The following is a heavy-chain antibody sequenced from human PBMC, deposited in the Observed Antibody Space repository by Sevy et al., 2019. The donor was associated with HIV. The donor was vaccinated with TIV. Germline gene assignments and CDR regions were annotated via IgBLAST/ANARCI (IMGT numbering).Heavy chain of an antibody. CDR3: AIEVYGGIAAAGTGEFDP. J-gene: IGHJ5*02. V-gene: IGHV3-9*01. D-gene: IGHD6-13*01. CDR2: ISWKSGSI. Sequence: GGSLRLSCAASGFTFDDYAMHWVRQAPGKGLEWVSGISWKSGSIGYADSVKGRFTISRDNAKNSLYLQMNSLRADDTALYYCAIEVYGGIAAAGTGEFDPWGQGTLVTVSS. CDR1: GFTFDDYA.